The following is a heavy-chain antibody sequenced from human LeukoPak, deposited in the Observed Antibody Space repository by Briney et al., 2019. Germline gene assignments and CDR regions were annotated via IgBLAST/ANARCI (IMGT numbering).Heavy chain of an antibody. CDR3: ATRNFTYWGMDV. CDR1: GGTFSSYA. V-gene: IGHV1-2*02. Sequence: ASVKVSCKASGGTFSSYAISWVRQAPGQGLEWMGWINPNSGGTNYAQKFQGRVTMTRDTSISTAYMELSRLRSDDTAVYYCATRNFTYWGMDVWGQGTTVTVSS. D-gene: IGHD2-15*01. J-gene: IGHJ6*02. CDR2: INPNSGGT.